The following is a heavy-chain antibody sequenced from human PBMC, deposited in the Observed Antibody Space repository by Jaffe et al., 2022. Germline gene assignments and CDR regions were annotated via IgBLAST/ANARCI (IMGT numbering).Heavy chain of an antibody. J-gene: IGHJ3*02. D-gene: IGHD3-16*01. CDR3: ARDLGPIYGAFDI. V-gene: IGHV3-66*02. CDR2: IYSGGST. CDR1: GFTVSSNY. Sequence: EVQLVESGGGLVQPGGSLRLSCAASGFTVSSNYMSWVRQAPGKGLEWVSVIYSGGSTYYADSVKGRFTISRDNSKNTLYLQMNSLRAEDTAVYYCARDLGPIYGAFDIWGQGTMVTVSS.